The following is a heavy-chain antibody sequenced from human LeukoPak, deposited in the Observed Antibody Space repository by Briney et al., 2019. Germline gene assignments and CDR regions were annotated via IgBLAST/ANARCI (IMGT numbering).Heavy chain of an antibody. CDR1: GNYW. V-gene: IGHV3-74*01. CDR2: VNSDGSST. CDR3: ARDKWVVTGYYNYGMDV. Sequence: GGSLRLSCAASGNYWMHWVRQAPGKGLVWVSRVNSDGSSTSYADSVKGRFTISRDNAKNTLYLQMNSLRAEDTAVYYCARDKWVVTGYYNYGMDVWGQGTTVTVSS. J-gene: IGHJ6*02. D-gene: IGHD3-22*01.